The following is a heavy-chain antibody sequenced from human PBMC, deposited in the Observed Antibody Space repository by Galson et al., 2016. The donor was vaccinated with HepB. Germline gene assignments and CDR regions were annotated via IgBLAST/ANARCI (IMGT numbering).Heavy chain of an antibody. Sequence: TLSLTCTVSGGSISSGGLYWSWIRQHPGKGLEWIGYRYHSGSTSYNPSLKSRVTISVDTSKNQFSLKLSSVTAADTAVYYCSRETFVVPGVMGFDPWGQGILVTVSS. CDR2: RYHSGST. J-gene: IGHJ5*02. CDR1: GGSISSGGLY. V-gene: IGHV4-31*03. CDR3: SRETFVVPGVMGFDP. D-gene: IGHD2-2*01.